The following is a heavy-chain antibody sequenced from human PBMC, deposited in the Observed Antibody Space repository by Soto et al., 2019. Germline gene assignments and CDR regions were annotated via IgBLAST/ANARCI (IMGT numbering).Heavy chain of an antibody. CDR1: GFTFSSYS. D-gene: IGHD1-1*01. Sequence: GGSLRLSCAASGFTFSSYSMNWVRQAPGKGLEWVSSISSSSSYIYYADSVKGRFTISRDNAKNSLYLQMNSLRAEDTAVYYCARDGRGTPRYYYYGMDVWVQGTTVNVAS. CDR3: ARDGRGTPRYYYYGMDV. J-gene: IGHJ6*02. CDR2: ISSSSSYI. V-gene: IGHV3-21*01.